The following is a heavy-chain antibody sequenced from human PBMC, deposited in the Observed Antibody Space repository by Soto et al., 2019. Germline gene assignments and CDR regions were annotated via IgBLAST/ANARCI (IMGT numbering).Heavy chain of an antibody. D-gene: IGHD3-9*01. Sequence: SETLSLTCSVSGASISSYYWTWIRQPPGGGLEWIGYMHHTQGTNDNPSLRGRVHMSIDTSMNQFSLRLTSVTAADTAVYYCARVPFVGYFDWLDPWGHGTLVTISS. V-gene: IGHV4-59*01. CDR1: GASISSYY. CDR2: MHHTQGT. J-gene: IGHJ5*02. CDR3: ARVPFVGYFDWLDP.